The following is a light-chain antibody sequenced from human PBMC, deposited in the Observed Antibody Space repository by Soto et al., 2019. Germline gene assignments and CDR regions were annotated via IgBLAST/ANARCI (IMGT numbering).Light chain of an antibody. CDR3: ASYTRTTTLV. CDR2: DVN. V-gene: IGLV2-14*01. Sequence: QSALTQPASVSGSPGQSITISCTGTISDIGGYNFISWYQHHPGKAPKLVIYDVNNRPSGISYRFSGSKSGNTASLTISGLQAEDEAYYYCASYTRTTTLVFGGGTQLTVL. CDR1: ISDIGGYNF. J-gene: IGLJ2*01.